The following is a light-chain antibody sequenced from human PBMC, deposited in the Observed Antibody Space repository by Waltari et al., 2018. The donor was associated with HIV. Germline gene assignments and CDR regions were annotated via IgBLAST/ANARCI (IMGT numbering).Light chain of an antibody. Sequence: DIQMTQSPSTLSASVGDRVTITCRASQSISSLLAWYQQKPGKAPKLLIYKASSLESGVPSRFSGSESGTEFTLTVSSLQPDDFATYYCQQYNSYPFTFGPGTKVDIK. J-gene: IGKJ3*01. CDR1: QSISSL. V-gene: IGKV1-5*03. CDR2: KAS. CDR3: QQYNSYPFT.